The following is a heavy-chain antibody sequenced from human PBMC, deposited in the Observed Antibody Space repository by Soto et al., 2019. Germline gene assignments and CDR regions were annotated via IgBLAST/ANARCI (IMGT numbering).Heavy chain of an antibody. Sequence: EVQVVESGGGLVQPGGSLRLSCAASGFTVSSNHMSWVRQAPGKGLEWVSVIYNDGSTYYADSVKGRFTISRDNSKNTLYLHMNSLRAEDTAVYFCARDSAVYDFWTGYVNYWGQGSLVTVSS. CDR1: GFTVSSNH. CDR3: ARDSAVYDFWTGYVNY. D-gene: IGHD3-3*01. CDR2: IYNDGST. V-gene: IGHV3-66*01. J-gene: IGHJ4*02.